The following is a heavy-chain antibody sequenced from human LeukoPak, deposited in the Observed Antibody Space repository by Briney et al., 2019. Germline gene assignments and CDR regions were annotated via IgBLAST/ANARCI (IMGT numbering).Heavy chain of an antibody. CDR1: GGSISSYY. CDR2: IGSDGYI. J-gene: IGHJ4*02. D-gene: IGHD6-19*01. CDR3: ARDGSGWSPDY. V-gene: IGHV3-69-1*01. Sequence: ETLSLTCTVSGGSISSYYWSWIRQPPGKGLEWVSTIGSDGYIYYADSVKGRFTISRDNATKSLFLQMNSLRVEDTAVYYCARDGSGWSPDYWGQGTLVTVSS.